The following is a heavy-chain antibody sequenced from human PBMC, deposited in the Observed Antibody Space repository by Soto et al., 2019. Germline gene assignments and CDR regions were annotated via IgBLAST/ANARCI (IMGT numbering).Heavy chain of an antibody. CDR3: ARMATSGTLNWFDP. J-gene: IGHJ5*02. CDR2: MNPNSGNT. CDR1: GYTFGNND. V-gene: IGHV1-8*01. Sequence: ASVKVSCKASGYTFGNNDISWVRQATGQGLEWMGWMNPNSGNTGYAQKFQGRVSMTRNTSITTAYLELSSLRSDDTAIYYCARMATSGTLNWFDPWGQGTLVTISS.